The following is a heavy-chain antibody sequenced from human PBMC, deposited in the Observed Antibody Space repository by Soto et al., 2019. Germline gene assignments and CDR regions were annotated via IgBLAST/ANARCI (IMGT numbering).Heavy chain of an antibody. D-gene: IGHD3-22*01. CDR3: ARTESPLKVITFFDA. V-gene: IGHV3-48*04. CDR1: GGSFSGYC. J-gene: IGHJ4*02. CDR2: ISKSSSVI. Sequence: ETLSLTCAVYGGSFSGYCWSWVRQAPGKGLEWVSYISKSSSVIYYADSVKGRFTISRDNANDSVYLQMNSLRADDSAIYYCARTESPLKVITFFDAWGQGALVTVSS.